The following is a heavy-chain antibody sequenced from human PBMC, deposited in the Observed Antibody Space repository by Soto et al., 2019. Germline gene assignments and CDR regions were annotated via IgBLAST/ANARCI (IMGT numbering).Heavy chain of an antibody. J-gene: IGHJ4*02. Sequence: GGSLRLSCATSGFSLIVYWMTWVRQAPGKGLEWVALISYDGSDKDYADSVKGRFTISRDNSRNTLFLQMNSLRAEDTAVYYSARDYYKYYDSSGYYRSPAYWGQGTLVTVSS. CDR1: GFSLIVYW. V-gene: IGHV3-30-3*01. D-gene: IGHD3-22*01. CDR2: ISYDGSDK. CDR3: ARDYYKYYDSSGYYRSPAY.